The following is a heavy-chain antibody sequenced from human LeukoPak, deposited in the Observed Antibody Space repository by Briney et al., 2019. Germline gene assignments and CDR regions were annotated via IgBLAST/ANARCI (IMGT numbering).Heavy chain of an antibody. V-gene: IGHV3-23*01. J-gene: IGHJ4*02. CDR3: AKDGHIVLWFGELSYPYYFDY. Sequence: PGGCLTLSCAASGFTFSSYGMRWVRQAPGRGLEWVSAISGSGGSTYYADSVKGRFTISRDNSKHTLYLQINSLKAEDTAVYYCAKDGHIVLWFGELSYPYYFDYWGQGTLVSASS. CDR2: ISGSGGST. D-gene: IGHD3-10*01. CDR1: GFTFSSYG.